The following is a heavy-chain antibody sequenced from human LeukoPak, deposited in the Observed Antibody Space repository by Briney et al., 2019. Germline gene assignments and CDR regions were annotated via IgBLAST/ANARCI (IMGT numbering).Heavy chain of an antibody. D-gene: IGHD2-2*01. J-gene: IGHJ1*01. Sequence: YYADSVKGRFTISRDNSKNTLYLQMNSLRAEDTAVYYCASSGVYCSSTSCYSIAEYFQHWGQGTLVTVSS. V-gene: IGHV3-53*01. CDR3: ASSGVYCSSTSCYSIAEYFQH.